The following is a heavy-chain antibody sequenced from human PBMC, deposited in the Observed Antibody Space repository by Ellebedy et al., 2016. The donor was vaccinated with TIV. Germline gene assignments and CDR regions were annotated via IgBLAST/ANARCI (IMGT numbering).Heavy chain of an antibody. Sequence: GESLKISCAVSGFTFSSYGMHWVRQAPGKGLEWVAVISYDGSNKYYADSVKGRFTISRDNSKNTLYLQMNSLRAEDTAVYYCARGGGLGELSPLDYYYYGMDVWGQGTTVTVSS. V-gene: IGHV3-30*03. J-gene: IGHJ6*02. CDR3: ARGGGLGELSPLDYYYYGMDV. CDR1: GFTFSSYG. CDR2: ISYDGSNK. D-gene: IGHD3-16*02.